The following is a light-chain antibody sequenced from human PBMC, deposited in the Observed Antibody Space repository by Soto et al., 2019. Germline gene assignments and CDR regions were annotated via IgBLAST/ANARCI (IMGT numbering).Light chain of an antibody. J-gene: IGKJ3*01. Sequence: EIVLTQSPGTLSLSPGERATLSCRARQTVSDMYLAWYQQKPGQAPRLLIYASNRATGIPDRFSGSGSGTDFTLTIVRLEPEDFAVYYCQHYGTSALFGPGTKVDIK. V-gene: IGKV3-20*01. CDR1: QTVSDMY. CDR2: AS. CDR3: QHYGTSAL.